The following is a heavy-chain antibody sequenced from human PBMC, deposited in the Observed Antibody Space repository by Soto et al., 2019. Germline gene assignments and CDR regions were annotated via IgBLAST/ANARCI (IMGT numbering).Heavy chain of an antibody. D-gene: IGHD4-17*01. CDR2: MNPNSGNT. J-gene: IGHJ4*02. Sequence: GASVKVSCKASGYTFTSYDINWVRQATGQGLEWMGWMNPNSGNTGYAQKFQGRVTMTRNTSISTAYMELSSLRSEDKDVYYCAKVTVTIPFDYWGQGTLVTVSS. CDR3: AKVTVTIPFDY. V-gene: IGHV1-8*01. CDR1: GYTFTSYD.